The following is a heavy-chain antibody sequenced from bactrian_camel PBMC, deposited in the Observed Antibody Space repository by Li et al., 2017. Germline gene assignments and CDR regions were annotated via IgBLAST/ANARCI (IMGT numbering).Heavy chain of an antibody. CDR3: AACTYCSGGACMSPSY. J-gene: IGHJ4*01. Sequence: VQLVESGGGSVQAGGSLRLSCTPSGHDYNVNLAGWFRQAPGKEREGIAAIYSGDGITFYSDSVKGRFTISRDNAKNTVYLEMNSLKVEDTTMYYCAACTYCSGGACMSPSYWGQGTQVTVS. CDR2: IYSGDGIT. V-gene: IGHV3S54*01. D-gene: IGHD2*01. CDR1: GHDYNVNL.